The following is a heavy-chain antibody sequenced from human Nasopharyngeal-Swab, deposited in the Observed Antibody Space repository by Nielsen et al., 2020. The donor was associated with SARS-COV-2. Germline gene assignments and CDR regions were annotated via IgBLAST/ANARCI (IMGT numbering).Heavy chain of an antibody. Sequence: ASVKVSCKVSGYTLTELSMHWVRQAPGKGLEWMGGFDPEDGETIYAQKFQGRVTMTEDTSTDTAYMELSSLRSEDTAAYYCARGGDPREVVAATDCFDPWGQGTLVTVSS. CDR1: GYTLTELS. CDR2: FDPEDGET. D-gene: IGHD2-15*01. V-gene: IGHV1-24*01. J-gene: IGHJ5*02. CDR3: ARGGDPREVVAATDCFDP.